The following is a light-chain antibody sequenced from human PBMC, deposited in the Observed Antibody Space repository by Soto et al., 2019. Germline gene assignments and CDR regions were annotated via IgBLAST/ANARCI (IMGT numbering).Light chain of an antibody. CDR3: CSYAGHNTLI. CDR1: SSDVGGYDF. J-gene: IGLJ2*01. V-gene: IGLV2-8*01. CDR2: EVT. Sequence: QSALTQPPSASGSPGQSVTISCTGTSSDVGGYDFVSWYRQYPDTAPQLIIYEVTQRAWPTFNRFSASKSGNTASLTISELQTDDEADYYCCSYAGHNTLIFGGGTKVTVL.